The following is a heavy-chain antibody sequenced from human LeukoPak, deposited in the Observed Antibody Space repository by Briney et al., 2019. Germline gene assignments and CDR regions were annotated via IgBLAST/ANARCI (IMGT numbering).Heavy chain of an antibody. V-gene: IGHV3-33*01. D-gene: IGHD5-18*01. CDR3: ARDRGWVQLWSLFY. CDR2: IWYDGSNK. Sequence: PGGSLRLSCAASGFTFSSYGMHWVRQAPGKGLEWVAVIWYDGSNKYYADSVKGRFTISRDNSKNTLYLQMNSLRAEDTAVYYCARDRGWVQLWSLFYWGQGTLVTVSS. J-gene: IGHJ4*02. CDR1: GFTFSSYG.